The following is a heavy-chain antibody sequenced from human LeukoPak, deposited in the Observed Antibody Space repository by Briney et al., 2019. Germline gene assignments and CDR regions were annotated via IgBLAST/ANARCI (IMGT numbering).Heavy chain of an antibody. V-gene: IGHV4-34*01. J-gene: IGHJ4*02. Sequence: SSETLSLTCAVYGGSFSGYYWSWIRQPPGKGLEWIGEISHSGSTNYNPSLKSRVTISVDTSKNQFSLKLSSVTAADTAVYYCAGGDLRYFDWFFDYWGQGTLVTVSS. D-gene: IGHD3-9*01. CDR1: GGSFSGYY. CDR2: ISHSGST. CDR3: AGGDLRYFDWFFDY.